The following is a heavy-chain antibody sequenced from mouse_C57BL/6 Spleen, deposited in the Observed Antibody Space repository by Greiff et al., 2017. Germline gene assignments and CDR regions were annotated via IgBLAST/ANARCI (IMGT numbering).Heavy chain of an antibody. V-gene: IGHV5-17*01. CDR3: ERRHYYGSIGNYYAMDY. D-gene: IGHD1-1*01. CDR1: GFTFSDYG. J-gene: IGHJ4*01. CDR2: ISSGSSTI. Sequence: EVQLVESGGGLVQPGGSLTLSCAVSGFTFSDYGMHWVRQAPEKGLEWVAYISSGSSTIYYADTVKGRFTISRNKAKNTLFLQMSMLRSEDTAMYNCERRHYYGSIGNYYAMDYGGQGTSVTVSS.